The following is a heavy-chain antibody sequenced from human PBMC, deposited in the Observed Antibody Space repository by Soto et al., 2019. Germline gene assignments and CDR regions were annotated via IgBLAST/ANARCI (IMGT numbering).Heavy chain of an antibody. CDR1: GGSISSSSYY. CDR3: ARHQYGSYYSLGGVHGMDV. Sequence: PSETLSLTCTASGGSISSSSYYWGWIRQPPGKGLEWIGSIYYSGSTYYNPSLKSRVTISVDTSKNQFSLKLSSVTAADTAVYYCARHQYGSYYSLGGVHGMDVWGQGTTVTVSS. D-gene: IGHD1-26*01. J-gene: IGHJ6*02. V-gene: IGHV4-39*01. CDR2: IYYSGST.